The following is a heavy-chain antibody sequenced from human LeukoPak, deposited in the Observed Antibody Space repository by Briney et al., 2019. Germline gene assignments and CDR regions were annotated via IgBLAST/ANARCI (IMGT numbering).Heavy chain of an antibody. J-gene: IGHJ4*02. CDR2: ISSSSSTI. D-gene: IGHD3-22*01. V-gene: IGHV3-48*01. Sequence: PGGSLRLSCAASGFTFSSYSMNWVRQAPGKGLEWVSYISSSSSTIYYADSVKGRFTISRDNSKNTLYLQMNSLRAEDTAVYYCAKVPYYYDSSGYSYFDYWGQGTLVTVSS. CDR3: AKVPYYYDSSGYSYFDY. CDR1: GFTFSSYS.